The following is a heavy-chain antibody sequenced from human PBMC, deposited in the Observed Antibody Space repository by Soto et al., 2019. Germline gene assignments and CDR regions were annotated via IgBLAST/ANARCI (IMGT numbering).Heavy chain of an antibody. J-gene: IGHJ3*01. D-gene: IGHD1-1*01. CDR1: GLTISGKKY. V-gene: IGHV3-53*01. CDR2: LYDVDGS. Sequence: DVQLVESGGGLIQPGESLRLSCAAFGLTISGKKYVAWVRQAPGKGLEWVSALYDVDGSFYADSVTGRFTTSSDSSKTTVYLQMNDLRPDDAAVYYCATWHEREHAFDVWGQGTTVSISS. CDR3: ATWHEREHAFDV.